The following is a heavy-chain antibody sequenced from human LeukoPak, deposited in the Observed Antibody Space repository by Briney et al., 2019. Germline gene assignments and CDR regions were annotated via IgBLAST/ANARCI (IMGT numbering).Heavy chain of an antibody. CDR2: MNPNSGNT. V-gene: IGHV1-8*01. Sequence: GASVKVSCKASGYTFTSYDINWVRQATGQGLEWMGWMNPNSGNTGYAQKFQGRVTMTRNTSISTAYMELSSLRSEDTAVYYCARGLPGTYYYYMDVWGKGTTVTVSS. CDR3: ARGLPGTYYYYMDV. CDR1: GYTFTSYD. D-gene: IGHD1-1*01. J-gene: IGHJ6*03.